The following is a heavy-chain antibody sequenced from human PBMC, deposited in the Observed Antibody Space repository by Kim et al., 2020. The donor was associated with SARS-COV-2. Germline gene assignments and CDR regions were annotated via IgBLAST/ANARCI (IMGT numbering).Heavy chain of an antibody. CDR2: IYPGDSDT. D-gene: IGHD5-18*01. CDR1: GYSFTSYW. Sequence: GESLKISCKGSGYSFTSYWIGWVRQMPGKGLEWMGIIYPGDSDTRYSPSFQGQVTISADKSISTAYLQWSSLKASDTAMYYCARLSSYGYSYGQLAALAFDIWGQGTMVTVSS. V-gene: IGHV5-51*01. CDR3: ARLSSYGYSYGQLAALAFDI. J-gene: IGHJ3*02.